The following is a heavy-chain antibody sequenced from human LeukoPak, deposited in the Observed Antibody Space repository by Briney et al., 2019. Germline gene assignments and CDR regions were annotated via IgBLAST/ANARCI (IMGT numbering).Heavy chain of an antibody. J-gene: IGHJ5*02. CDR2: IRSKANSYAT. CDR1: GFTFSGSA. D-gene: IGHD3-10*01. Sequence: GGSLRLSCAASGFTFSGSAMHWVRQASGKGLEWVGRIRSKANSYATAYAASVKGRFTISRDNAKNSLYLQMNSLRAEDTAVYYCASLYGSGSYSSDWFDPWGQGTLVTVSS. V-gene: IGHV3-73*01. CDR3: ASLYGSGSYSSDWFDP.